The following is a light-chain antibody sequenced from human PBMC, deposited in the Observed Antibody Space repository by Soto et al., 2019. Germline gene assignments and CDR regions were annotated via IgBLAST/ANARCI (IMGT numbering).Light chain of an antibody. CDR1: QDIRDD. CDR3: LRHTTYPWT. J-gene: IGKJ1*01. V-gene: IGKV1-17*01. CDR2: SAS. Sequence: DLQMTQSPSSLSASVGARVTITCRASQDIRDDLGWYQQKPGKAPKRLIYSASNLQSGVPSRFSGSMLGTEFTLTISSLQPEDFATYYCLRHTTYPWTFGQGTRVEI.